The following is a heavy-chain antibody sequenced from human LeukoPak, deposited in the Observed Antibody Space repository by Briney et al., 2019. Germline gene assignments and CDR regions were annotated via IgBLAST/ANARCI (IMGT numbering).Heavy chain of an antibody. Sequence: PGGSLRLSCAASGFTFSSYAMSWVRQAPGKGLEWVSAISGSGGSTYYADSVKGRFTISRDNSKNTLYLQMNNLRAEDTAVYYCAKTIGGYNYGGDYWGQGTLVTVSS. J-gene: IGHJ4*02. V-gene: IGHV3-23*01. CDR1: GFTFSSYA. D-gene: IGHD5-24*01. CDR2: ISGSGGST. CDR3: AKTIGGYNYGGDY.